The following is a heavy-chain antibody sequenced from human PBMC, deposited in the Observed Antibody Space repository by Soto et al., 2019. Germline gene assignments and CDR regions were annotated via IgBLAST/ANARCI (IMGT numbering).Heavy chain of an antibody. Sequence: QVQLVQSGAEVKKPGSSVKVSCKASGDTFTSYAIHWVRQAPGQRLEWMGWINAGNGNTKYSQKFQGRVTITRDTSASTAYMELTSLRSEDTAVYYCARELQGLYYFDYWGQGTLVTVSS. CDR2: INAGNGNT. J-gene: IGHJ4*02. V-gene: IGHV1-3*01. D-gene: IGHD2-15*01. CDR1: GDTFTSYA. CDR3: ARELQGLYYFDY.